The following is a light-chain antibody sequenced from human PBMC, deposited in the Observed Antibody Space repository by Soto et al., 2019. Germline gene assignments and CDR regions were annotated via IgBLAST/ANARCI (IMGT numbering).Light chain of an antibody. J-gene: IGLJ2*01. CDR3: QSYDSSLSVV. Sequence: QSVLTQPPSVSGPPAPRLTLSSPGRTSNIGAGYDVHWYQQLPGTAPKLLIYGNSNRPSGVPDRFSGSKSGTSASLAITGLQAEDEADYYCQSYDSSLSVVFGGGTKVTVL. V-gene: IGLV1-40*01. CDR2: GNS. CDR1: TSNIGAGYD.